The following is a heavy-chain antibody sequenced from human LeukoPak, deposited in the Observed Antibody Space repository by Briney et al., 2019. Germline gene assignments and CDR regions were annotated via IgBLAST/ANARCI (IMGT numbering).Heavy chain of an antibody. Sequence: PGRSLRLSCAASGFTFSSYGMHWVRQAPGKGLEWVAVIWYDGSNKYYADSVKGRFTISRDNSENTLYLQMNSLRAEDTAVYYCARGSRFGIVVVVAAGGMDVWGQGTTVTVSS. V-gene: IGHV3-33*01. CDR2: IWYDGSNK. J-gene: IGHJ6*02. CDR1: GFTFSSYG. CDR3: ARGSRFGIVVVVAAGGMDV. D-gene: IGHD2-15*01.